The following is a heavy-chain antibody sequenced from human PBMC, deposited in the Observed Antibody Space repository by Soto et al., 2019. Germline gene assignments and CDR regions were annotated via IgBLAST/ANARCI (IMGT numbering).Heavy chain of an antibody. CDR1: GLTFSASA. V-gene: IGHV3-73*02. CDR3: CRHDARWGSFDY. CDR2: IRNKVDSYRT. J-gene: IGHJ4*02. Sequence: EVQLVESGGGLVQPGGSLKLSCAASGLTFSASAMHWVRQAPGKGLEWVGRIRNKVDSYRTVYAAPVNGRFTISRDDSKNMAYLQMNSLTTEDTAVYYCCRHDARWGSFDYWGQGTRVTVSS. D-gene: IGHD2-21*01.